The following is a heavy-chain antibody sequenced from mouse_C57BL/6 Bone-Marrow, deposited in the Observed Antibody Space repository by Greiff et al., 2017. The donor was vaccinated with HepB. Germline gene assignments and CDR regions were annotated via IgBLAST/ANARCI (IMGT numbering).Heavy chain of an antibody. J-gene: IGHJ4*01. CDR1: GYSFTGYF. Sequence: VQLQQSGPELVKPGDSVKISCKASGYSFTGYFMNWVMQSHGKSLEWIGRINPYNGDTFYNQKFKGKATLTVDKSSSTAHMELRSLTSEDSAVYYCAREGYYYGSSKGYYAMDYWGQGTSVTVSS. D-gene: IGHD1-1*01. V-gene: IGHV1-20*01. CDR3: AREGYYYGSSKGYYAMDY. CDR2: INPYNGDT.